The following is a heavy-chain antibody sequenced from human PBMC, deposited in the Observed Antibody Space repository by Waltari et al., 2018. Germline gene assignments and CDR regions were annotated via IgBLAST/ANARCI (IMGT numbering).Heavy chain of an antibody. CDR3: ARELAGGRDY. CDR2: IHISGNT. J-gene: IGHJ4*02. Sequence: QVQLQESGPGLVKPSETLSLTCSVSGVSINTYYWNWVRQSAGKGLEWIGRIHISGNTNYSPSLKSRVTMSVDMSKNQFSLNLSSMTAADTAVYYCARELAGGRDYWGQGTLVTVSS. V-gene: IGHV4-4*07. CDR1: GVSINTYY. D-gene: IGHD6-19*01.